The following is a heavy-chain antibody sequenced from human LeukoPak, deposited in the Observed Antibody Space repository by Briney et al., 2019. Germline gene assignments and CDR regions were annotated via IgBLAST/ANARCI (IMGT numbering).Heavy chain of an antibody. V-gene: IGHV1-18*01. J-gene: IGHJ4*02. CDR1: GYTFTSYG. CDR2: ISAYNGNT. CDR3: AREERGYSGYDLTDYFDY. D-gene: IGHD5-12*01. Sequence: ASVKVSCKASGYTFTSYGISWVRQAPGQGLEWMGWISAYNGNTNYAQKLQGRVTMTTDTSTSTAYMELRSLRSDDTAVCYCAREERGYSGYDLTDYFDYWGQGTLVTVSS.